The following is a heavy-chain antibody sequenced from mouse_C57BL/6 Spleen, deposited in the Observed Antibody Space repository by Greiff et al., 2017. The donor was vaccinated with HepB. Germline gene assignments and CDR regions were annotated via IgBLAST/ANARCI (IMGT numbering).Heavy chain of an antibody. D-gene: IGHD1-1*01. J-gene: IGHJ1*03. Sequence: EVQLQQSGPELVKPGASVKISCKASGYTFTDYYMNWVKQSHGKSLEWIGDINPNNGGTSYNQKFKGKATLTVDKSSSTVYMELRSLTSEDSAVYYCARGGYYYGSSYWYFDVWGTGTTVTVSS. V-gene: IGHV1-26*01. CDR3: ARGGYYYGSSYWYFDV. CDR2: INPNNGGT. CDR1: GYTFTDYY.